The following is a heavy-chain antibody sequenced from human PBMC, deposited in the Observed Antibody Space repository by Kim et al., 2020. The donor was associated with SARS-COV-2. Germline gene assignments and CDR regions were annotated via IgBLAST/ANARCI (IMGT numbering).Heavy chain of an antibody. J-gene: IGHJ2*01. Sequence: ASVKVSCKASGYSFTAYYMYWVRQAPGQGLEWMGRINPDSGDTKYAQKFQGRVTMTRDTSIRTAYMELSRLRSDDTAVYYCARGGYCSSTSCYFREGWYFDLWGRGTLVTVSS. V-gene: IGHV1-2*06. CDR1: GYSFTAYY. CDR2: INPDSGDT. CDR3: ARGGYCSSTSCYFREGWYFDL. D-gene: IGHD2-2*01.